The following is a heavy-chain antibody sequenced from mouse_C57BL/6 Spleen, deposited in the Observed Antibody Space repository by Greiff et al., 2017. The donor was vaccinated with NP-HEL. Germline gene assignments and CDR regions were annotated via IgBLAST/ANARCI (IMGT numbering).Heavy chain of an antibody. V-gene: IGHV1-64*01. D-gene: IGHD1-1*01. CDR1: GYTFTSYW. CDR3: AKGNYYGSSLWFAY. CDR2: IHPNSGST. Sequence: VQLQQPGAELEKPGASVKLSCKASGYTFTSYWMHWVKQWPGQGLEWIGMIHPNSGSTNYNEKFKSKATLTVDKSSSTAYMQLSSLTSEDSAVYYCAKGNYYGSSLWFAYWGQGTLVTVSA. J-gene: IGHJ3*01.